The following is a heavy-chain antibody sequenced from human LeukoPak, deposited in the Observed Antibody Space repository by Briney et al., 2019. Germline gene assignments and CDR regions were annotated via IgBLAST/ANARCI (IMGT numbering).Heavy chain of an antibody. CDR1: GGSISSYY. CDR2: IYTSGST. D-gene: IGHD3-3*01. Sequence: SETLSLTCTVSGGSISSYYWNWIRQPAGKGLEWIGRIYTSGSTYYNPSLKSRVTISVDTSKNQFSLKLSSVTAADTAVYYCARQNLRFLEWLPTHYYYYYMDVWGKGTTVTVSS. V-gene: IGHV4-4*07. CDR3: ARQNLRFLEWLPTHYYYYYMDV. J-gene: IGHJ6*03.